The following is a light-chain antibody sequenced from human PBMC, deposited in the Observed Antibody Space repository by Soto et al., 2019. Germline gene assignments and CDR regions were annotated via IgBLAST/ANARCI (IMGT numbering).Light chain of an antibody. V-gene: IGKV1-12*02. Sequence: DIQMTQSPSSVSASVGDRVTITCRASQGISSWLARYQQKPGKAPTLLIYAASSWPSGVPSRFSGSGSGTDFTHANSTLQPEDFATYYSEQDSSFPSITCGQGTRLEIK. CDR3: EQDSSFPSIT. CDR2: AAS. J-gene: IGKJ5*01. CDR1: QGISSW.